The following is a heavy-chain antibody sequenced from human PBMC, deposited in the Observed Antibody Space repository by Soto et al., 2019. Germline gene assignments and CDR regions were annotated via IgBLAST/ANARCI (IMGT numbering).Heavy chain of an antibody. D-gene: IGHD1-26*01. CDR1: GFTFSSYD. J-gene: IGHJ4*02. CDR2: IGTAGDT. Sequence: GGSLRLSCAAAGFTFSSYDMHWVRQATGKGLEWVSAIGTAGDTYYPGSVKGRFTISRENAKNSLYLQMNSLRAEDTAVYYCAKVREVGATHYYFDYWGQGTLVTVSS. V-gene: IGHV3-13*01. CDR3: AKVREVGATHYYFDY.